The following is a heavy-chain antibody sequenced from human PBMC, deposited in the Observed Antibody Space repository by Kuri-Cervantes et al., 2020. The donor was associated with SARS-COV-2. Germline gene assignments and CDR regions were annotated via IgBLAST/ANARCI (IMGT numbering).Heavy chain of an antibody. CDR2: IKQRGNEK. CDR1: GFIFSSYW. D-gene: IGHD5-18*01. CDR3: ARESRYVYGEFDF. Sequence: GESLKISCAASGFIFSSYWMSWVRQVPGKGLEWVANIKQRGNEKNYVDSVKGRFTISRDNAQNSLYLEMNSLRGEDTAVYYCARESRYVYGEFDFWGQGTLVTVSS. J-gene: IGHJ4*02. V-gene: IGHV3-7*03.